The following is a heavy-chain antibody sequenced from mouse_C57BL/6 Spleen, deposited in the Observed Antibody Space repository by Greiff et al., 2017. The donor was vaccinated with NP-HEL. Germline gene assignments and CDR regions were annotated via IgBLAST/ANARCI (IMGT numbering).Heavy chain of an antibody. CDR3: ARDWDALFDY. J-gene: IGHJ2*01. CDR2: IDPSDSET. V-gene: IGHV1-52*01. D-gene: IGHD4-1*01. CDR1: GYTFTSYW. Sequence: VQLQQPGAELVRPGSSVKLSCKASGYTFTSYWMHWVKQRPIQGLEWIGNIDPSDSETHYNQKFKDKATLTVDKSSSTAYMQLSSLTSEESAVYYCARDWDALFDYWGQGTTLTVSS.